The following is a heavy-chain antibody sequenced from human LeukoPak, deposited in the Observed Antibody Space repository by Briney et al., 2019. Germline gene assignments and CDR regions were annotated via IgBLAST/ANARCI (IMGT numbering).Heavy chain of an antibody. Sequence: GGSLRLSCVASGITFRHHAMNWVRQAPGKGLEWVSSIFDSGTPSYYADSVKGRFTISRDNSRNTFYLQMENLRAEDSATYYCTRAVGGGRDAYDIWGQGTGVIVSS. V-gene: IGHV3-23*05. CDR3: TRAVGGGRDAYDI. D-gene: IGHD3-16*01. CDR2: IFDSGTPS. CDR1: GITFRHHA. J-gene: IGHJ3*02.